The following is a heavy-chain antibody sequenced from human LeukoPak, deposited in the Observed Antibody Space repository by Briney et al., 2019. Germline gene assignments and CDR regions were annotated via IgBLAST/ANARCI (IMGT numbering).Heavy chain of an antibody. V-gene: IGHV3-30*02. J-gene: IGHJ5*02. CDR2: IRYDGSNK. CDR3: AKDLYCSSTSCSEAS. Sequence: GGSLRLSCAASGFTVSSNYMSWVRQAPGKGLEWVAFIRYDGSNKYYADSVKGRFTISRDNSKNTLYLQMNSLRAEDTAVYYCAKDLYCSSTSCSEASWGQGTLVTVSS. D-gene: IGHD2-2*01. CDR1: GFTVSSNY.